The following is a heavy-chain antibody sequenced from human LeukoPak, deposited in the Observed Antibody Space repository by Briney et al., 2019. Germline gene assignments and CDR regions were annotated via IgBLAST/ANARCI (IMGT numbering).Heavy chain of an antibody. D-gene: IGHD2-2*01. CDR2: ISGSGGST. V-gene: IGHV3-23*01. CDR3: AKDFKKKSCSSTSCSHSSGYYYYYYGMDV. J-gene: IGHJ6*02. Sequence: GGSLRLSCAASGFTFSSYAMSWVRQAPGKGLEWVSAISGSGGSTYYADSVKGRFTISRDNSKNTLYLQMNSLRAEDTAVYYCAKDFKKKSCSSTSCSHSSGYYYYYYGMDVWGQGTTVTVSS. CDR1: GFTFSSYA.